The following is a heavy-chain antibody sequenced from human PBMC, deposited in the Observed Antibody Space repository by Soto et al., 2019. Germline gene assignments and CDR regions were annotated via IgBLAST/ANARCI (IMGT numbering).Heavy chain of an antibody. CDR2: IRENSGST. D-gene: IGHD1-1*01. J-gene: IGHJ5*02. CDR3: AKCQVVTGVSGWCNDFDP. V-gene: IGHV3-23*01. Sequence: EVQLLESGGDLVQPGGSLRLSCAASGFTLSTYAMNWVRQAPGKGLAWVSAIRENSGSTDYEDSVKGRFTICRDNSKNTLYLQMNSLSADDTAVYYCAKCQVVTGVSGWCNDFDPWGQGTLVTVSS. CDR1: GFTLSTYA.